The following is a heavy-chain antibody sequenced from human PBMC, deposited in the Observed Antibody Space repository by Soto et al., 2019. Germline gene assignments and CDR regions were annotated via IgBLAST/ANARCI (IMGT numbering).Heavy chain of an antibody. CDR3: ARLPSGYTPYFFDS. J-gene: IGHJ4*02. CDR1: GDSISSGDNH. V-gene: IGHV4-30-4*01. Sequence: QVLLQESGPGLVKPSQTLSLTCTVSGDSISSGDNHWSWLRQPPGKGLEWMGNIYYSGTTFYNSSLQSRLIISVDTSNNQFSLNLTSMTAADTAVYYCARLPSGYTPYFFDSWGQGTLVTVSS. CDR2: IYYSGTT. D-gene: IGHD5-12*01.